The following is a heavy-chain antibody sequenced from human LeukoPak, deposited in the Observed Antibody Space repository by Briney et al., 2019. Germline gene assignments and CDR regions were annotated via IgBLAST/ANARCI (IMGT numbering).Heavy chain of an antibody. J-gene: IGHJ5*02. CDR3: ARTPGGNSRAWFDP. CDR1: GGTFSGYA. D-gene: IGHD4-23*01. V-gene: IGHV1-69*04. Sequence: SVKVSCKASGGTFSGYAISWVRQAPGQGLEWMGRIIPILGIANYAQKFQGRVTITADKSTSTAYMELSSLRSEDTAVYYCARTPGGNSRAWFDPWGQGTLVTVSS. CDR2: IIPILGIA.